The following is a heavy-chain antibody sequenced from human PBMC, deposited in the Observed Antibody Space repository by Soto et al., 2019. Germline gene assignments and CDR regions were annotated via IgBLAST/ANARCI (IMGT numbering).Heavy chain of an antibody. CDR2: INSDGSRT. D-gene: IGHD5-18*01. Sequence: GSLRLSCAASGFTFSSYWMHWVRQAPGKGLVRVSRINSDGSRTTYADSVKGRFTISRDNAKNMLHLQMNSLRAEDTAVYYCARHGYNYGGGYFDYWGQGTLVTVSS. J-gene: IGHJ4*02. CDR1: GFTFSSYW. V-gene: IGHV3-74*01. CDR3: ARHGYNYGGGYFDY.